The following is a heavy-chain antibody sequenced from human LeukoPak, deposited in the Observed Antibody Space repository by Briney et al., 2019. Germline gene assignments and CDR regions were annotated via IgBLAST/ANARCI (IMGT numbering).Heavy chain of an antibody. CDR3: AKADYYDSSGPEIN. J-gene: IGHJ4*02. D-gene: IGHD3-22*01. V-gene: IGHV3-33*06. CDR1: GFTFSSYG. Sequence: GGSLRLSCAASGFTFSSYGMHWVRQAPGKGLEWVAVIWYDGSNKYYADSVKGRFTISRDSSKNTLYLQMNSLRAEDTAVYYCAKADYYDSSGPEINWGQGTLVTVSS. CDR2: IWYDGSNK.